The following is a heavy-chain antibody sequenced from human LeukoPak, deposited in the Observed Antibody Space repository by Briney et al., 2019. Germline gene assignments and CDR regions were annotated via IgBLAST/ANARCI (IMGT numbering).Heavy chain of an antibody. J-gene: IGHJ4*02. Sequence: SETLSLTCAVYGGSFSGYYWSWIRQSPGKGLEWIGHIYYSYSESTSYNPSLESRVTISVDTSKNQFSLNLSSVTAADTAVYYCARESGGYYFDYWGQGTLVTVSS. CDR1: GGSFSGYY. CDR3: ARESGGYYFDY. D-gene: IGHD3-22*01. CDR2: IYYSYSEST. V-gene: IGHV4-34*11.